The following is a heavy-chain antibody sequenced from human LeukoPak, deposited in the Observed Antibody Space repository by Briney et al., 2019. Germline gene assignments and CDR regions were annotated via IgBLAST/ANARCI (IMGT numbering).Heavy chain of an antibody. CDR2: ISYDGSNK. CDR1: GFIFSSYW. Sequence: GGSLRLSCGASGFIFSSYWMIWVRQAPGKGLEWVAVISYDGSNKYYADSVKGRFTISRDNSKNTLYLQMNSLRAEDTAVYYCARDVGYSSGWYYFDYWGQGTLVTVSS. D-gene: IGHD6-19*01. V-gene: IGHV3-30*03. J-gene: IGHJ4*02. CDR3: ARDVGYSSGWYYFDY.